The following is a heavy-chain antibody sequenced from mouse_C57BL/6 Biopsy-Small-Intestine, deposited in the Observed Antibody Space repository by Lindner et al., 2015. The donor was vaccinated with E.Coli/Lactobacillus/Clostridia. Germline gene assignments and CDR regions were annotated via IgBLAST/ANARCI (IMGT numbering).Heavy chain of an antibody. D-gene: IGHD2-14*01. J-gene: IGHJ2*01. CDR3: ARGGYRGYFDY. CDR1: GYAFTNYF. CDR2: INPGSGGS. Sequence: VQLQESGAELVRPGTSVKVSCKASGYAFTNYFIEWIKQRPGQGLEWIGVINPGSGGSNYNEKFKGKATLTADTSSSTAYMQLSSLTSEDSAVYYCARGGYRGYFDYWGQGTTLTVSS. V-gene: IGHV1-54*01.